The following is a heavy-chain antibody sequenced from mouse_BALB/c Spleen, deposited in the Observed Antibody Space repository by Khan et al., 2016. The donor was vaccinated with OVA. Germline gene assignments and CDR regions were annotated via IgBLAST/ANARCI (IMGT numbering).Heavy chain of an antibody. CDR1: GYSITRGYG. D-gene: IGHD1-2*01. V-gene: IGHV3-2*02. CDR2: ISYSGST. CDR3: ARTARIKY. J-gene: IGHJ2*01. Sequence: EVQLQESGPGLVKPSQSLSLTCTVTGYSITRGYGWNWIRQFPGNKLEWMGYISYSGSTNYNPSLKSRISITRDTSKKQFFLSLNSVTTEDTATXYCARTARIKYWGQGTTLTVSS.